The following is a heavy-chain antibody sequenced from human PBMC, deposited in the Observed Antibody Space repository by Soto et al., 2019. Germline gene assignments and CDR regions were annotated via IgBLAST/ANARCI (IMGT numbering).Heavy chain of an antibody. J-gene: IGHJ4*02. D-gene: IGHD3-3*01. CDR2: IYYTGTT. V-gene: IGHV4-30-4*01. Sequence: QVQLQESGPGLVKPSQTLSLTCTVSGGSISSGDYYWSWLRQPPGKALEWIGSIYYTGTTYYNPSLKSRLTLLVDMSRNQFSLKLSSVPAAYTAVHYCARMRRPHDSDFYTFDYWGPRSRVTVSS. CDR3: ARMRRPHDSDFYTFDY. CDR1: GGSISSGDYY.